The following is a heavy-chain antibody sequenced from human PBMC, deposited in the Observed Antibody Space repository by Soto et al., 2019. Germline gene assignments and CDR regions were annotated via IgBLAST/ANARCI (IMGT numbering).Heavy chain of an antibody. J-gene: IGHJ4*02. CDR1: GGSISSGYYY. V-gene: IGHV4-30-4*01. CDR3: ARARFQVLYGKPYFDS. D-gene: IGHD2-2*02. Sequence: PSETLSLTCSVSGGSISSGYYYWSWIRQPPGKGLEWIGNIYHSGNTYYNPSLKSRLTISVDTSKNHFSLMVDSVTAADTAVYYCARARFQVLYGKPYFDSWGQGTLVTVSS. CDR2: IYHSGNT.